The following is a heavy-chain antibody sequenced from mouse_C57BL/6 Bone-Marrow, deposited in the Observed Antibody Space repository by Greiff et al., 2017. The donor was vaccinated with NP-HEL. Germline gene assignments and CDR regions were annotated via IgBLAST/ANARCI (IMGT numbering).Heavy chain of an antibody. Sequence: QVQLQQPGAELVKPGASVKLSCKASGYTFTSYWMQWVKQRPGQGLEWIGEIDPSDSYTNYNQKFKGKATLTVDTSSSTAYMQLSSLTSEYSAVYYCARLRYYGSSYAAYWGQGTLVTVSA. D-gene: IGHD1-1*01. CDR1: GYTFTSYW. J-gene: IGHJ3*01. V-gene: IGHV1-50*01. CDR3: ARLRYYGSSYAAY. CDR2: IDPSDSYT.